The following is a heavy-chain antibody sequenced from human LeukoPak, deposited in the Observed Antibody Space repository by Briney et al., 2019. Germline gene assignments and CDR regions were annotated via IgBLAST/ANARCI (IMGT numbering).Heavy chain of an antibody. CDR3: AKGSLDY. V-gene: IGHV3-33*06. Sequence: GRSLRLTCAASGFTFSSYGMHWVRQAPGKGLEWVAVIWYDGSNKYYADSVKGRFTISRDNSKNTLYLQMNSLRAEDTSVYYCAKGSLDYWGQGTLVTVSS. CDR1: GFTFSSYG. D-gene: IGHD2-15*01. J-gene: IGHJ4*02. CDR2: IWYDGSNK.